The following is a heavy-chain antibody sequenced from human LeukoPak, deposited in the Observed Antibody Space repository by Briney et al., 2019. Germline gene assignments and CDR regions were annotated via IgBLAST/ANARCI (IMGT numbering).Heavy chain of an antibody. CDR1: GYTFTSYG. Sequence: ASVKVSCKASGYTFTSYGISWVRQAPGQGLEWMGWISAYNGNTNYAQKLQGRVTITADKSTSTAYMELSSLRSEDTAVYYCARGQSNWYVCNYWGQGTLVTVSS. CDR3: ARGQSNWYVCNY. D-gene: IGHD6-13*01. J-gene: IGHJ4*02. CDR2: ISAYNGNT. V-gene: IGHV1-18*01.